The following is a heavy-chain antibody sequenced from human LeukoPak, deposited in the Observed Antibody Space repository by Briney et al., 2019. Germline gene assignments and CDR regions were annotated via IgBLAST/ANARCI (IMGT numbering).Heavy chain of an antibody. Sequence: ASETLSLTCAVYGGSFSGYYWSWIRPPPGKGLEWIGEINHSGSTSYNPSLKSRVTISVDTSKNQFSLKLSSVTAADTAVYYCAREGPLVVTARGFDYWGQGTLVTVSS. CDR1: GGSFSGYY. CDR2: INHSGST. D-gene: IGHD2-21*02. J-gene: IGHJ4*02. CDR3: AREGPLVVTARGFDY. V-gene: IGHV4-34*01.